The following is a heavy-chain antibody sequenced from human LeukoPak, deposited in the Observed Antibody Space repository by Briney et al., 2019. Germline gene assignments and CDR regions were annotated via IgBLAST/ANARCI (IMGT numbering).Heavy chain of an antibody. D-gene: IGHD1-26*01. Sequence: ASETLSLTCSVSAGYINRSSYYWGWIRQAPGKGLEWIGSVYYDGNTYYNPNPSLKSRATVSMDTSRNQFSLKLRSVTAADTAVYYCTKDSGHHRTDCWGQGTLVTVSS. V-gene: IGHV4-39*02. CDR2: VYYDGNT. CDR3: TKDSGHHRTDC. J-gene: IGHJ4*02. CDR1: AGYINRSSYY.